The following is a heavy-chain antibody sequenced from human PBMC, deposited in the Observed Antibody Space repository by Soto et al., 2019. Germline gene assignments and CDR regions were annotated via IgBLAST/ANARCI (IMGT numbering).Heavy chain of an antibody. CDR2: IDTDGGGT. CDR1: GFTLRSHR. Sequence: EVQLVESGGGLVQPGGSLRVSCAASGFTLRSHRIHWVRQVPGKGLEWVSRIDTDGGGTSYADSVKGRFTISTDNAKNTVNLQMNGLRGEDTAVYYCPTVFDLWGQGTLVTVSS. J-gene: IGHJ5*02. CDR3: PTVFDL. V-gene: IGHV3-74*01.